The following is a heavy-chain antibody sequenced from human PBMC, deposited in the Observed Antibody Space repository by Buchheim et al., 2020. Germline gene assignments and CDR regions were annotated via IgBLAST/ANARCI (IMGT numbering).Heavy chain of an antibody. V-gene: IGHV3-48*01. CDR2: ITGSSGGI. Sequence: VESGGGLVQPGGSLRLSCVASGFDFSTYNMNWVRQAPGKGLEWVAYITGSSGGIYYADYVKGRLTISRDNDKNSVYLQMNSLRADYTAVYYCARDGYETLAATAFDFWGQGTL. J-gene: IGHJ4*02. CDR3: ARDGYETLAATAFDF. D-gene: IGHD6-13*01. CDR1: GFDFSTYN.